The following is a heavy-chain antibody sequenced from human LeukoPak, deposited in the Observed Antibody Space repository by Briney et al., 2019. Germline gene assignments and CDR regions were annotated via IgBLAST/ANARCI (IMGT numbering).Heavy chain of an antibody. J-gene: IGHJ6*02. CDR1: GYSFTSYW. CDR2: IYPGDSDT. Sequence: GGALQISCKGSGYSFTSYWIGWVRQMPGKGLEWMGIIYPGDSDTRYSPSFQGQVTISADKSISTAYPQWSSLKASDTAMYYCARSRGYCSSTSCPYYYYGMDVWGQGTTVTVSS. D-gene: IGHD2-2*01. CDR3: ARSRGYCSSTSCPYYYYGMDV. V-gene: IGHV5-51*01.